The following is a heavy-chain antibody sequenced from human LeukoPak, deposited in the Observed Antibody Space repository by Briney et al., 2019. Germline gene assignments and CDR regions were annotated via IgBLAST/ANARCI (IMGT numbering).Heavy chain of an antibody. CDR3: AKANIVRGVTLKFDC. Sequence: GGSLRLSCAASGFTFSSYAMSWVRRAPGKGLEWVSAISGSGGSTYYADSVKGRFTISRDNSKNTLYLQMNSLRAEDTAVYYCAKANIVRGVTLKFDCWGQGTLVTVS. V-gene: IGHV3-23*01. CDR1: GFTFSSYA. J-gene: IGHJ4*02. D-gene: IGHD3-10*01. CDR2: ISGSGGST.